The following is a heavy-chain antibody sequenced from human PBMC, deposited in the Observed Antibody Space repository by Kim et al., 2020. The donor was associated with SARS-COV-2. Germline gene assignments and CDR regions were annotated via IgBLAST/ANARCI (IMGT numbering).Heavy chain of an antibody. D-gene: IGHD6-6*01. Sequence: DSWKGRFTSSRDNSKNTLYLQINSRRAKDTAVYYCAKDGAISSSFDYWGQGTLVTVSS. V-gene: IGHV3-30*02. J-gene: IGHJ4*02. CDR3: AKDGAISSSFDY.